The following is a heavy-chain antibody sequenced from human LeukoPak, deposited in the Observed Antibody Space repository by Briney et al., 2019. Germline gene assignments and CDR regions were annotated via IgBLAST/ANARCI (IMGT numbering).Heavy chain of an antibody. CDR2: IYPGDSDT. CDR1: GYIYTSYW. D-gene: IGHD6-13*01. Sequence: GESLKISCNSSGYIYTSYWIGWVRQMPGKGLEWMGIIYPGDSDTRYSPSFQGQVTISADKSISTAYLQWSSLKASDTAMYYCARAIAAAGPFYFDYWGQGTLVTVSS. CDR3: ARAIAAAGPFYFDY. J-gene: IGHJ4*02. V-gene: IGHV5-51*01.